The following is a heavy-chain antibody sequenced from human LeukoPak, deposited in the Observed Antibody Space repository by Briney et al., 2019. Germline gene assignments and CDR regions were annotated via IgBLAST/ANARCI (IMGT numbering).Heavy chain of an antibody. CDR2: IYYSGST. V-gene: IGHV4-39*01. CDR1: GGSISSSSYY. Sequence: SETLSLTCTVSGGSISSSSYYWGWIRQPPGKGLEWIGSIYYSGSTYYNPSLKSRVTISVDTSKNQFSLKLSSVTAADTAVYYCARLVAAAGKSYFDYWGQGTLVTVSS. D-gene: IGHD6-13*01. J-gene: IGHJ4*02. CDR3: ARLVAAAGKSYFDY.